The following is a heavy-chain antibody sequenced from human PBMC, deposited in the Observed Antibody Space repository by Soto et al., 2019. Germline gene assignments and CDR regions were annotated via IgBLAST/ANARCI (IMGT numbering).Heavy chain of an antibody. CDR1: GGSISSGGYY. CDR3: ARSPIYMTTVTTRYYYYGMDV. CDR2: IYYSGSN. J-gene: IGHJ6*02. Sequence: SETLSLTCTVSGGSISSGGYYWSWIRQHPGKGLEWIVYIYYSGSNYYDPSLKSLVTISVDTSKNQFSLKLSSVTAADTAVYLCARSPIYMTTVTTRYYYYGMDVWGQGTTVTVSS. D-gene: IGHD4-17*01. V-gene: IGHV4-31*01.